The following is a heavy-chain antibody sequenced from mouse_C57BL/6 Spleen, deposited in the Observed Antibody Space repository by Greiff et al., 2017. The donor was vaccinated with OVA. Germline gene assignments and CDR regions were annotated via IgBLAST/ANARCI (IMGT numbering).Heavy chain of an antibody. D-gene: IGHD2-4*01. CDR1: GFTFSSYG. J-gene: IGHJ4*01. V-gene: IGHV5-6*01. CDR3: ARQGNYDSDYYAMDY. Sequence: EVKVVESGGDLVKPGGSLKLSCAASGFTFSSYGMSWVRQTPDKRLEWVATISSGGSYTYYPDSVKGRFTISRDNAKNTLYLQMSSLKSEDTAMYYCARQGNYDSDYYAMDYGGQGTSVTVSS. CDR2: ISSGGSYT.